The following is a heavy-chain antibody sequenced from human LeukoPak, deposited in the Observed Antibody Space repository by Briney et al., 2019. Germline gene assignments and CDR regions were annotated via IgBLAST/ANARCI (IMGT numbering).Heavy chain of an antibody. D-gene: IGHD6-19*01. J-gene: IGHJ4*02. CDR3: ARGYSSGWDTFDN. V-gene: IGHV3-66*01. Sequence: GGSLRLSCAASGFTVSSNYMSWVRQAPGKGLEWVSLFYSGGSTYYADSVKGRFTISRDNSKNTLYLQMNSLRAEDTAVYYCARGYSSGWDTFDNWGQGTLVTVSS. CDR1: GFTVSSNY. CDR2: FYSGGST.